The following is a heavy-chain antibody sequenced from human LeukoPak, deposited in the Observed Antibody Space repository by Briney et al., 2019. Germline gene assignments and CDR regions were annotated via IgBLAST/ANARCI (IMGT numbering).Heavy chain of an antibody. J-gene: IGHJ4*02. CDR3: ARGEQLNYFAY. CDR2: ISTSGTTE. V-gene: IGHV3-48*03. D-gene: IGHD1-26*01. CDR1: GFTFSSYE. Sequence: GGSLRLSCAASGFTFSSYEMSWVRQAPGKGLEWVTYISTSGTTEKYADSVKGRFTISRDNAKNSLYLQMYSLRAEDTAVYYCARGEQLNYFAYWGQGALVTVSS.